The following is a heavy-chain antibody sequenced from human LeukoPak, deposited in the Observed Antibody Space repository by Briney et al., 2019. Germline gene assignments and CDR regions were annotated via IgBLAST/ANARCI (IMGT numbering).Heavy chain of an antibody. D-gene: IGHD2-2*02. V-gene: IGHV3-21*01. CDR2: ISSSSSYI. J-gene: IGHJ4*02. CDR3: ATQTVVVPGGIGY. Sequence: GGSLRLSCAASGFTFSSYSMNWVRQAPGKGLEWVSSISSSSSYIYYADSVKGRFTISRDNAKNSLYLQMNSLRAEDTAVYYCATQTVVVPGGIGYWGQGTLVTVSS. CDR1: GFTFSSYS.